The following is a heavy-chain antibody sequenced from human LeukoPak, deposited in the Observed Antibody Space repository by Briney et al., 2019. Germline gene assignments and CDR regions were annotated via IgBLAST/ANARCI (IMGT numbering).Heavy chain of an antibody. D-gene: IGHD2-2*01. CDR1: GGSFSGYY. Sequence: SETLSLTCAVYGGSFSGYYWSWIRQPPGKGLEWIGEINHSGSTNYNPSLKSRVTISVDTSKNQFSLKLSSVTAADTAVYYCARPRYCSSTSCGPLGYWGQGTLVTVSS. V-gene: IGHV4-34*01. J-gene: IGHJ4*02. CDR2: INHSGST. CDR3: ARPRYCSSTSCGPLGY.